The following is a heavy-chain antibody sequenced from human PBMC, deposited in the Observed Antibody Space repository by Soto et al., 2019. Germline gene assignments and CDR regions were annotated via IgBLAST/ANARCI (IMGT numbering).Heavy chain of an antibody. CDR2: ISNDGRGK. J-gene: IGHJ4*02. CDR3: ARDQCFGGGRSCYYFDF. V-gene: IGHV3-30*04. Sequence: QPGGSLRLSXAASGFTFTTYAIHWVRQAPGKGLEWVAVISNDGRGKYYADSVKGRFTISRDNSKNTLYLQMNSLRSDGTAVYYCARDQCFGGGRSCYYFDFWGQGTLVTVSS. D-gene: IGHD2-15*01. CDR1: GFTFTTYA.